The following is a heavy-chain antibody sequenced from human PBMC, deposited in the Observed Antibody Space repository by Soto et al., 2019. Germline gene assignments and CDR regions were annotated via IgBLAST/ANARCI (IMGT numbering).Heavy chain of an antibody. V-gene: IGHV1-69*01. CDR3: ARAATHGSSWYFCFDP. D-gene: IGHD6-13*01. CDR1: GGTFSTYP. CDR2: IIPLFGTT. J-gene: IGHJ5*02. Sequence: QVQLVQSGAEVRMPGSSVKVSCKASGGTFSTYPINWVRQAPGQGLEWMGGIIPLFGTTNYAQKFKGRVTITADDSTSTAYMELSSLRAEDAAVYYCARAATHGSSWYFCFDPWDQATLVTVPS.